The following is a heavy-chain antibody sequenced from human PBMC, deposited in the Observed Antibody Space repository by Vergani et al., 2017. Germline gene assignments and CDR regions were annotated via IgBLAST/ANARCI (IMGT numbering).Heavy chain of an antibody. CDR1: GFTFSSYS. CDR2: ISSSSSYI. Sequence: EVQLVESGGGLVKPGGSLRLSCAASGFTFSSYSMNWVRQAPGKGLEWVSSISSSSSYIYYADSVKGRFTISRDNAKNSLYLQMNSLRAEDTAVYYCARVSGSYYAEYFQHWGQGTLVTVSS. CDR3: ARVSGSYYAEYFQH. J-gene: IGHJ1*01. D-gene: IGHD1-26*01. V-gene: IGHV3-21*04.